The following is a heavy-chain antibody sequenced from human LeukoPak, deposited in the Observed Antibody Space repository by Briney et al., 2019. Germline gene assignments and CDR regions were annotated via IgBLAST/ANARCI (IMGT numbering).Heavy chain of an antibody. Sequence: PSETLSLTCDVSGVSINTCCYYWTWIRQPPGKGLEWIGYKYYSGSTRYNSSLRSRLTISLDSSKNQFSLGLTSVTAADTAVYYSARGRSYGFDFDSWGPGTLVIVSS. D-gene: IGHD5-18*01. CDR1: GVSINTCCYY. V-gene: IGHV4-61*01. CDR2: KYYSGST. CDR3: ARGRSYGFDFDS. J-gene: IGHJ4*02.